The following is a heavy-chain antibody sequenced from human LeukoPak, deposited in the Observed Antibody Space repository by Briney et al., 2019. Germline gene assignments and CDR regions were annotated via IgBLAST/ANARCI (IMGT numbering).Heavy chain of an antibody. CDR1: GGSIRSYY. CDR3: ARASPLVPAAICSFDY. J-gene: IGHJ4*02. Sequence: PSETLSLTCTVPGGSIRSYYWSWIRKPPGKGLEWIGYFYYSGSTPYNPSLKSPVTISVDTSTYQFSLKLSSVAAADTAVYYCARASPLVPAAICSFDYWGQGTLVTVSS. V-gene: IGHV4-59*01. D-gene: IGHD2-2*01. CDR2: FYYSGST.